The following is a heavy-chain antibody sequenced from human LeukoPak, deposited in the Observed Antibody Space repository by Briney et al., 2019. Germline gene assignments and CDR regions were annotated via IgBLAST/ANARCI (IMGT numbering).Heavy chain of an antibody. CDR2: IIPIFGTA. J-gene: IGHJ4*02. D-gene: IGHD5-18*01. Sequence: SVKVSCKASGGTFSSYAISWVRQAPGQGLEWMGRIIPIFGTANYAQKFQGRVTITTDESTSTAYMELSSLRSEDTAVYYCARVRGDTAMVTDYWGQGTLVTVSS. CDR1: GGTFSSYA. V-gene: IGHV1-69*05. CDR3: ARVRGDTAMVTDY.